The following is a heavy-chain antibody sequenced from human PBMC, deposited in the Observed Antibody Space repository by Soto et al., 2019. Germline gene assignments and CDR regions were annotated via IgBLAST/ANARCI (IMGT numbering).Heavy chain of an antibody. Sequence: PSETLSLTCTVSDDFISSYYWNWIRQPAGKGLEWIGRVSTNGATNYNPSLESRVTMSVDTSKNQFSLKLTSVTAADTAVYFCASADYEILTGSYAMDVWGQGTTVTVSS. CDR1: DDFISSYY. D-gene: IGHD3-9*01. CDR2: VSTNGAT. J-gene: IGHJ6*02. CDR3: ASADYEILTGSYAMDV. V-gene: IGHV4-4*07.